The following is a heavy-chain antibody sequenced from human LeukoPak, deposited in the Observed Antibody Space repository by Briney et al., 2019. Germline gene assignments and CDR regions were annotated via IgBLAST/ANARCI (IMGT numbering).Heavy chain of an antibody. CDR2: ISGNDGHT. J-gene: IGHJ4*02. V-gene: IGHV3-23*01. D-gene: IGHD6-19*01. CDR1: GFTFSNYA. CDR3: AKEGDSGWALKTFDY. Sequence: PGGSLRLSCAASGFTFSNYAMSWVRQAPGKGLEWVSTISGNDGHTYYADSVKGRFTISRDNSKNTLYLQMNSLRAEDTALYYCAKEGDSGWALKTFDYWGQGTLVTVSS.